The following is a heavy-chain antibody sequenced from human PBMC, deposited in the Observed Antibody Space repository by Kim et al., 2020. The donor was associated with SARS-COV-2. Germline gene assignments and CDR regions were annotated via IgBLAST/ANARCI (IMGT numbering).Heavy chain of an antibody. CDR3: GRLFFYSSGPYNDY. J-gene: IGHJ4*02. V-gene: IGHV3-72*01. CDR2: SGNKAHSYTT. D-gene: IGHD3-22*01. Sequence: GGSLRLSCAASGFTFSDHHMDWVRQAPGKGLEWVGRSGNKAHSYTTEYAASVKGRFTISRDESNNSLYLQMNSLKTEDTAVYYCGRLFFYSSGPYNDYWGQGTLVTVSS. CDR1: GFTFSDHH.